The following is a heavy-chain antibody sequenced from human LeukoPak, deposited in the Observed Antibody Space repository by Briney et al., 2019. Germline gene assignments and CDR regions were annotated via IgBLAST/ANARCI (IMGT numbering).Heavy chain of an antibody. CDR2: INADGSIT. V-gene: IGHV3-74*01. Sequence: GGSLRLSCAASGFTFSSYWMYWVRQAPGKGLVWVSHINADGSITSYADSVKGRFTISRDNAKNTLYLQMNSLRAEDTAVYYCAKYTVGANFDYWGQGTLVTVSS. CDR3: AKYTVGANFDY. CDR1: GFTFSSYW. J-gene: IGHJ4*02. D-gene: IGHD1-26*01.